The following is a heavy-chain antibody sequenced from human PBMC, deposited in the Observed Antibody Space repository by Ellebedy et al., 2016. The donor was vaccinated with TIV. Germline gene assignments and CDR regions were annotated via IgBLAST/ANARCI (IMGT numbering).Heavy chain of an antibody. CDR3: VKGGYDRSGYYAPPVEC. D-gene: IGHD3-22*01. CDR2: IANDESGR. J-gene: IGHJ4*02. V-gene: IGHV3-30*18. Sequence: PGGSLRLSCAASGFAFSSYAMHWVRQAPGKGLEWVAVIANDESGRHYADSVKGRFTISRDNSKNTLDPQMNSLRVEDTAVYYCVKGGYDRSGYYAPPVECWGQGTLVTVSS. CDR1: GFAFSSYA.